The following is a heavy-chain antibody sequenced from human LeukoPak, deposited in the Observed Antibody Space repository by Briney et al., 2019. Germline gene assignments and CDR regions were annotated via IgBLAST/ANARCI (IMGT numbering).Heavy chain of an antibody. CDR2: IYYSGST. Sequence: PSETLSLTCAVYGGSFSGYYWSWIRQPPGKGLEWIGYIYYSGSTNYNPSLKSRVTISVDTSKNQFSLKLSSVTAADTAVYYCARAGYSSSWYAGGWFDPWGQGTLVTVSS. V-gene: IGHV4-59*01. CDR3: ARAGYSSSWYAGGWFDP. D-gene: IGHD6-13*01. CDR1: GGSFSGYY. J-gene: IGHJ5*02.